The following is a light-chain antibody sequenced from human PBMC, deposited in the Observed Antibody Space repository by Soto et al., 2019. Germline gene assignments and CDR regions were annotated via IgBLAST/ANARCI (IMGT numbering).Light chain of an antibody. V-gene: IGKV3-15*01. CDR2: GAS. CDR1: QSVSRN. Sequence: EIVMMQSPATLSVSPGERATLSCRASQSVSRNLAWYQQKPGQAPRLLIYGASSRATGIPARFSGSGSGTEFTLTISSLQSEDFAVYYCQQDYNWPQWTFGQGTKVEI. CDR3: QQDYNWPQWT. J-gene: IGKJ1*01.